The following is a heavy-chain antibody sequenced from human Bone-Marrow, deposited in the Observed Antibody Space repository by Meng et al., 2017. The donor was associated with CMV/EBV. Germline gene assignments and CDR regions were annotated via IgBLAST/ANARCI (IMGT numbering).Heavy chain of an antibody. CDR1: GFTFSSYW. J-gene: IGHJ4*02. Sequence: GGSLRLSCAASGFTFSSYWMHWVRQAPGKGLVWVSRINSDGSSTSYADSVKGRFTISRDNVKNTLYLQMNSLRAVDTAVYYCARGGTIFPPPDYWGQGTLVTVSS. CDR2: INSDGSST. V-gene: IGHV3-74*01. CDR3: ARGGTIFPPPDY. D-gene: IGHD1-14*01.